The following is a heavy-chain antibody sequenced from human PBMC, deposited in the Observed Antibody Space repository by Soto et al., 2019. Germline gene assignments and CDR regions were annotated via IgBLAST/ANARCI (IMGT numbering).Heavy chain of an antibody. Sequence: QVQLVQSGAEVKKPGASVKVSCKASGYTFTSYGISWVRQAPGQGLEWMGWISAYNGNTNSEQKLQGRVTMTTDTSTSTAYMELRSLRSDDTAVYYCARDEDYYDSSGYGMDVWGQGTTVTVSS. CDR3: ARDEDYYDSSGYGMDV. CDR2: ISAYNGNT. CDR1: GYTFTSYG. V-gene: IGHV1-18*01. J-gene: IGHJ6*02. D-gene: IGHD3-22*01.